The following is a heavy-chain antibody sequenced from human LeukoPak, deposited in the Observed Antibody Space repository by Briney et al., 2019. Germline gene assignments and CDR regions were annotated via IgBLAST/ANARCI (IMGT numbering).Heavy chain of an antibody. J-gene: IGHJ4*02. CDR3: AKEWVEDYYDSSALDY. Sequence: GGSLRLSCAASGFTFSSYAMSWVRQAPGKGLEWVSAISGSGGSTYYADSVKGRFTISRDNSKNTLYLQMNSLRAEDTAVYYCAKEWVEDYYDSSALDYWGQGTLVTVSS. V-gene: IGHV3-23*01. CDR1: GFTFSSYA. D-gene: IGHD3-22*01. CDR2: ISGSGGST.